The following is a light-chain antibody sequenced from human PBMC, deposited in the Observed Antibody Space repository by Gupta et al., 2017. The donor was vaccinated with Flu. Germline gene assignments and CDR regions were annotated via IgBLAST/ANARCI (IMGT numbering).Light chain of an antibody. CDR3: QQSYSIPRT. CDR2: AAS. V-gene: IGKV1-39*01. CDR1: QSISSY. Sequence: DIQMTQSPSSLSASVGDRVTITCRASQSISSYLNWYQQKPGKAPKLLLYAASSLQSGVPSRFSGSGSGTDFTLTISSLQPEDFATYYCQQSYSIPRTFGGGTKVEIK. J-gene: IGKJ4*01.